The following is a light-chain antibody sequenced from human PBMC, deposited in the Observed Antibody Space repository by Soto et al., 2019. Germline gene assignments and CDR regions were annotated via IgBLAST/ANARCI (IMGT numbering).Light chain of an antibody. V-gene: IGKV1-9*01. CDR2: TAS. Sequence: IPLTQSPSSLSASVGDRVTITCRASQGISSYLAWYQQKPGKAPKLLIYTASTLQSGVPSRFSGSGSGTDFTLTISSLQPEDSATYYCQQLNSYPRTFGPGTRVHIK. J-gene: IGKJ3*01. CDR3: QQLNSYPRT. CDR1: QGISSY.